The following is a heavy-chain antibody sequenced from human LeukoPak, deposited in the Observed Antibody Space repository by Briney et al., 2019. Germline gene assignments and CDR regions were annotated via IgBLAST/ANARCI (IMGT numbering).Heavy chain of an antibody. V-gene: IGHV3-66*01. Sequence: GGSLRLSCEVSGFNVSANYLSWVRQAPGKGLVWVSGIYSGGSTYYADSVKGRFTISRDIPKNMVYLQMISLRAEDAAVYYCARGSPFHDWGQGTLVTVSS. D-gene: IGHD1-26*01. CDR3: ARGSPFHD. CDR2: IYSGGST. J-gene: IGHJ4*02. CDR1: GFNVSANY.